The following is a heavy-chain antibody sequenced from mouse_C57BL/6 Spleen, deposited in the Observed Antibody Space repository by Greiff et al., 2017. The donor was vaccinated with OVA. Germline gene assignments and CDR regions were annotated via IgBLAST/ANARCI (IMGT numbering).Heavy chain of an antibody. CDR3: ARERVYYYGSNYREYFDY. CDR2: INPSNGGT. Sequence: QVQLQQPGTELVKPGASVKLSCKASGYTFTSYWMHWVKQRPGQGLEWIGNINPSNGGTNYNEKFKSKATLTVDKSSSTAYMQLSSLTSEDSAVYYCARERVYYYGSNYREYFDYWGQGTTLTVSS. J-gene: IGHJ2*01. V-gene: IGHV1-53*01. CDR1: GYTFTSYW. D-gene: IGHD1-1*01.